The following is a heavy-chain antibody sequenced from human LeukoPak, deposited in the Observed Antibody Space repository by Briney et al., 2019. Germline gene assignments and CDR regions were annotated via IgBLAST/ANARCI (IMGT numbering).Heavy chain of an antibody. CDR1: GDSIRSVHYY. CDR3: ARQNHDIGTNWFDP. V-gene: IGHV4-39*01. D-gene: IGHD3-9*01. J-gene: IGHJ5*02. Sequence: SETLSLTCSVSGDSIRSVHYYWGWIRQPPGRGLEWIGSIYDTGSTYYNPSLKSRVTIFVDTSKNQFSLRLTSVTAANTAMYYCARQNHDIGTNWFDPWGQGTLVTVSS. CDR2: IYDTGST.